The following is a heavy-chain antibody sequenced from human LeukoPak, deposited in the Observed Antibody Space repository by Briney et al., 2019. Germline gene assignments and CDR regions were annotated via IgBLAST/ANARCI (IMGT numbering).Heavy chain of an antibody. V-gene: IGHV4-59*12. Sequence: PSETLSLTCTVSGDSISTYYWTWIRQPPGKGLEWIGYIYYSGSANYNPSLKSRVTISVDKSKNQFSLKLSSVTAADTAVYYCARESYDFWSGYYMGYYYYYMDVWGKGTTVTVSS. CDR3: ARESYDFWSGYYMGYYYYYMDV. D-gene: IGHD3-3*01. J-gene: IGHJ6*03. CDR1: GDSISTYY. CDR2: IYYSGSA.